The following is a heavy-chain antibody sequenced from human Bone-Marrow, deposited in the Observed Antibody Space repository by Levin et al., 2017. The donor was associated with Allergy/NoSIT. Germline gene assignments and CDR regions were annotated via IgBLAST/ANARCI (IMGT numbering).Heavy chain of an antibody. Sequence: GGSLRLSCAASGFTFSDYYMSWIRQTPGKGLEWLSYIYNATYTNYADSVMGRFTISRDNAKNPVFLQMNSLTAEDTAVYYCARGLVDIWGQGTLVTVSS. J-gene: IGHJ4*02. CDR2: IYNATYT. V-gene: IGHV3-11*06. CDR3: ARGLVDI. CDR1: GFTFSDYY.